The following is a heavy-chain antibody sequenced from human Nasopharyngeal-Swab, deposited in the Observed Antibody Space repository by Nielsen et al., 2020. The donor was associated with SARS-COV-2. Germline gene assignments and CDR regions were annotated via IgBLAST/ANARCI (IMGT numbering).Heavy chain of an antibody. Sequence: WVRQAPGQGLEWMGGFDPADGETVYAQKFQGRVTMTEGTTRDTAYMELSSLRSEDTAMYYCATGSANNFWRGYYIQWGQGTLVTVSS. V-gene: IGHV1-24*01. CDR3: ATGSANNFWRGYYIQ. D-gene: IGHD3-3*01. CDR2: FDPADGET. J-gene: IGHJ4*02.